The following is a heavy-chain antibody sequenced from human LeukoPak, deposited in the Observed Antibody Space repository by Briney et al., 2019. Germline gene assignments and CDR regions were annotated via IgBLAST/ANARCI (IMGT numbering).Heavy chain of an antibody. Sequence: GGSLRLSCAASGFTFSSYSMNWVRQAPGKGLEWVSSISSSSSYIYYADSVKGRFTISRDNAENSLYLQMNSLRAEDTAVYYCASTYDSSGYLGWFDPWGQGTLVTVSS. D-gene: IGHD3-22*01. J-gene: IGHJ5*02. CDR3: ASTYDSSGYLGWFDP. CDR2: ISSSSSYI. V-gene: IGHV3-21*01. CDR1: GFTFSSYS.